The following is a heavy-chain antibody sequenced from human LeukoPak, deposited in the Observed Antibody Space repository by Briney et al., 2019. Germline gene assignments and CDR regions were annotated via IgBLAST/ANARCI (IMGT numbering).Heavy chain of an antibody. CDR1: GGSFSGYY. D-gene: IGHD3-3*01. J-gene: IGHJ4*02. V-gene: IGHV4-34*01. CDR3: ARGGHADTTLRF. Sequence: SETLSLTCAVYGGSFSGYYWSWIRQPPGKGLEWIGEINHCGSTNYNPSLKSRVTISVDTSKNQFSLKLSSVTAADTAVYYCARGGHADTTLRFWGQGTLVTASS. CDR2: INHCGST.